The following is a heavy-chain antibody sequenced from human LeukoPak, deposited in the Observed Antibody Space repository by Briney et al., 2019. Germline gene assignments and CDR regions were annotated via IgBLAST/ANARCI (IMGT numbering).Heavy chain of an antibody. Sequence: SGTLSLTCAVSGGSISSSNWWSWVSQPPGKGLEWIGEIYHNGSTNYNPSLKSRVTISVDKSKNQFSLKLSSVTAADTAVYYCARATEQWLVLGRSYNWFDPWGQGTLVTVSS. V-gene: IGHV4-4*02. CDR3: ARATEQWLVLGRSYNWFDP. CDR1: GGSISSSNW. J-gene: IGHJ5*02. D-gene: IGHD6-19*01. CDR2: IYHNGST.